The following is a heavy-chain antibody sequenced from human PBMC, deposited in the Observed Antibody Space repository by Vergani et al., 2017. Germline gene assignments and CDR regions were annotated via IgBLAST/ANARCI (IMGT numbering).Heavy chain of an antibody. D-gene: IGHD3-9*01. CDR2: INPSGGHT. CDR1: GYTFTDHY. V-gene: IGHV1-46*03. Sequence: VQLVQSGAEVKKPGATMKISCKVSGYTFTDHYMHWVRQAPGQGLEWMGIINPSGGHTNYAQKFQGRVTMTRDTSTSTVYMELSSLRSEDTAIYYCARGEYGILTGYRYWGQGTLVTVSA. J-gene: IGHJ4*02. CDR3: ARGEYGILTGYRY.